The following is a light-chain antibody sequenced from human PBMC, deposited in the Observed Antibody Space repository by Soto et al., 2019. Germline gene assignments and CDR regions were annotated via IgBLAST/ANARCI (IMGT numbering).Light chain of an antibody. CDR1: QSVGSH. Sequence: EIVLTQSPATQSLSPGERAALSCRASQSVGSHLAWYQQKPGQPPRLLIYDASNRATGIPARFSGSGSGTDFTLPISSLEPEDFAVYYCQHRTNWPPVTFGQGTRLEIK. CDR3: QHRTNWPPVT. V-gene: IGKV3-11*01. J-gene: IGKJ5*01. CDR2: DAS.